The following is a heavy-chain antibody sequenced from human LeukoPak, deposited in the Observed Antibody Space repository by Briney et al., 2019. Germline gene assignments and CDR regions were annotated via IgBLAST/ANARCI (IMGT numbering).Heavy chain of an antibody. V-gene: IGHV3-48*03. J-gene: IGHJ4*02. D-gene: IGHD3-16*02. CDR3: ARDLYTYDYVWGRYREFDY. Sequence: PGGSLRLSCAASGFTSSSYEMNWVRQAPGKGLEWVSYISSSGSTIYYADSVKGRFTISRDNAKNSLYLQMNSLRAEDTAVYYCARDLYTYDYVWGRYREFDYWGQGTLVTVSS. CDR2: ISSSGSTI. CDR1: GFTSSSYE.